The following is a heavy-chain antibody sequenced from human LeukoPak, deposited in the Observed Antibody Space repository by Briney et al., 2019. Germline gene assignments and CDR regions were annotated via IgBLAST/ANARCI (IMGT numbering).Heavy chain of an antibody. J-gene: IGHJ4*02. D-gene: IGHD1-7*01. CDR2: ISTSGDFT. V-gene: IGHV3-23*01. Sequence: GGSLRLSCATSGFTFSSYAMNWVRQAPGKGLECVSFISTSGDFTYYAASVKGRFTVSRDNSKNTLYLQMNSLRAEDTAVYYCAKDPLSWNYLGFDYWGQGTLVTVSS. CDR3: AKDPLSWNYLGFDY. CDR1: GFTFSSYA.